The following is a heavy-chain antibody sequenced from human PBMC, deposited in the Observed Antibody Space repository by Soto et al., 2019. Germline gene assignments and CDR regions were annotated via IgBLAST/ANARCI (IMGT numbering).Heavy chain of an antibody. J-gene: IGHJ3*02. Sequence: TGGSLRLSCAASGFTFSSYAMSWVRQAPGKGLEWVSAISGSGGSTYYADSVKGRFTISRDNSKNTLYLQMNSLRAEDTAVYYCAKGRYYYGSGSYYNDAFDIWGQGTMVTVSS. CDR2: ISGSGGST. D-gene: IGHD3-10*01. CDR1: GFTFSSYA. CDR3: AKGRYYYGSGSYYNDAFDI. V-gene: IGHV3-23*01.